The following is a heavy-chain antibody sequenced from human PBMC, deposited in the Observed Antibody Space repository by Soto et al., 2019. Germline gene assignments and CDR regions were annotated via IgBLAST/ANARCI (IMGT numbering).Heavy chain of an antibody. CDR3: ANNLGSGSYSYSMDV. CDR2: ISYDGSNK. V-gene: IGHV3-30*18. CDR1: GFTFSSYG. D-gene: IGHD3-10*01. J-gene: IGHJ6*02. Sequence: QVQLVESGGGVVQPGRSLRLSCAASGFTFSSYGMHWVRQAPGKGLEWVAVISYDGSNKYYADSVKGRFTISRDNSKSTLYLQMKRLRAEETAVYYCANNLGSGSYSYSMDVWGQGTTVTVSS.